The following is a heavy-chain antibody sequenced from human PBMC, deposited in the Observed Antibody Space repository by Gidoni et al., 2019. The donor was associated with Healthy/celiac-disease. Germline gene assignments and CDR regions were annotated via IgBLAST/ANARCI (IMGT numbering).Heavy chain of an antibody. CDR2: ISYDGSNK. CDR3: ARDPFWWELLYAFDI. Sequence: QVQLVESGGGVVKPGRSLRLSCAASGFTFSSYAMHWVRQAPGKGLEWVAVISYDGSNKYYADSVKGRFTISRDNSKNTLYLQMNSLRAEDTAVYYCARDPFWWELLYAFDIWGQGTMVTVSS. CDR1: GFTFSSYA. V-gene: IGHV3-30-3*01. D-gene: IGHD1-26*01. J-gene: IGHJ3*02.